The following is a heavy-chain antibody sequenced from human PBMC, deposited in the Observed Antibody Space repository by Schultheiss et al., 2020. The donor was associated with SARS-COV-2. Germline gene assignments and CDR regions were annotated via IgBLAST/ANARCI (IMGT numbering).Heavy chain of an antibody. D-gene: IGHD3-3*01. J-gene: IGHJ5*02. CDR1: GYTFTSYD. CDR2: MNPNSGGT. Sequence: ASVKVSCKASGYTFTSYDINWVRQATGQGLEWMGWMNPNSGGTNYAQKFQGWVTMTRDTSISTAYMELSRLRSDDTAVYYCARAYYDFWGGYLSTGGDWFDPWGQGTLVTVSS. CDR3: ARAYYDFWGGYLSTGGDWFDP. V-gene: IGHV1-2*04.